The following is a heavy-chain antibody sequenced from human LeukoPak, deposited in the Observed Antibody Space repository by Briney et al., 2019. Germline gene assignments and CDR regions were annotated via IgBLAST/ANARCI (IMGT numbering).Heavy chain of an antibody. J-gene: IGHJ4*02. D-gene: IGHD3-3*01. Sequence: KPLGTPSLTCAVSGGSFSGYYWSWIRQPPGKGLGWVGEINHSGSTNYNPSLKSRVTISVDTSKNQFSLKLSSVTAADTAVYYCARGVDFGVVIIPVRFDYWGQGTLVTVSS. V-gene: IGHV4-34*01. CDR1: GGSFSGYY. CDR3: ARGVDFGVVIIPVRFDY. CDR2: INHSGST.